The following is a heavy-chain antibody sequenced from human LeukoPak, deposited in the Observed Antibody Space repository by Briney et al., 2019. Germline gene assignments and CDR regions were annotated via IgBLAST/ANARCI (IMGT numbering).Heavy chain of an antibody. D-gene: IGHD4-23*01. CDR2: ISGSGGST. Sequence: GGSLRLSCVASGFTFSSYAMSWVRQAPGKGLEWVSAISGSGGSTYYADSVKGRFTISRDNSKNTLYLQMNSLRAEDTAVYYCANHGGSSHHYYYMDVWGKGTTVTVSS. CDR3: ANHGGSSHHYYYMDV. J-gene: IGHJ6*03. V-gene: IGHV3-23*01. CDR1: GFTFSSYA.